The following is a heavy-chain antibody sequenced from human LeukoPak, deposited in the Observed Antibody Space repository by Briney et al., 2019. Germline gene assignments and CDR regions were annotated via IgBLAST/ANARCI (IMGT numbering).Heavy chain of an antibody. D-gene: IGHD3-22*01. V-gene: IGHV4-30-4*08. J-gene: IGHJ4*02. Sequence: SETLSLTCTVSGGSISTSTYYWGWIRQPPGKGLEWIGYIYYSGSTYYNPSLKSRVTISVDTSKNQFSLKLSSVTAADTAVYYCARAPSGYYLKYYFDYWGQGTLVTVSS. CDR3: ARAPSGYYLKYYFDY. CDR1: GGSISTSTYY. CDR2: IYYSGST.